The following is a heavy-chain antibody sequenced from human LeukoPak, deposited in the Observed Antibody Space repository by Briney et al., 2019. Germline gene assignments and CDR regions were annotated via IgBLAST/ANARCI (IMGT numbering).Heavy chain of an antibody. CDR2: ISSSGSTI. J-gene: IGHJ6*02. D-gene: IGHD3-3*01. Sequence: GGSLRLSCAASGFTFSDYYMSWIRQAPGKGLEWVSYISSSGSTIYYADSVKGRFTISRDNAKNSLYLQMNSLRAEDTAVYYCARGVTDYDFWSGYYLVYGMDVWGQGTTVTVS. CDR1: GFTFSDYY. V-gene: IGHV3-11*01. CDR3: ARGVTDYDFWSGYYLVYGMDV.